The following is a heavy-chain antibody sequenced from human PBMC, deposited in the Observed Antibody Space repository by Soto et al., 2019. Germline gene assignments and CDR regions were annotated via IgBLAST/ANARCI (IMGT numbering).Heavy chain of an antibody. D-gene: IGHD3-10*01. CDR1: GGTFSSYA. Sequence: QVQLVQSGAEVKKPGSSVKVSYKASGGTFSSYAISWVRQAPGQGPEWMGDISPMFGAANYAPKFQGRVTITADASTGTSYMLLSSLTSGDTALYFCAREVQVHTPAFVYWGEGTLVTVSS. V-gene: IGHV1-69*19. J-gene: IGHJ4*02. CDR2: ISPMFGAA. CDR3: AREVQVHTPAFVY.